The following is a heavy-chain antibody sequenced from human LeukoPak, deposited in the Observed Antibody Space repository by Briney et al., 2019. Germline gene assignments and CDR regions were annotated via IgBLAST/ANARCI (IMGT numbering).Heavy chain of an antibody. Sequence: GGSLRLSCAASGFTLSTYYMNWVRQAPGKGLEGVSIIYSGGTTYYADSVKGRFTISRDTSKNTLSLQMNSLRAEDTAVYFCARVGDHFHWNLDLWGRGTLVTVSS. D-gene: IGHD5-24*01. V-gene: IGHV3-53*01. CDR2: IYSGGTT. CDR3: ARVGDHFHWNLDL. CDR1: GFTLSTYY. J-gene: IGHJ2*01.